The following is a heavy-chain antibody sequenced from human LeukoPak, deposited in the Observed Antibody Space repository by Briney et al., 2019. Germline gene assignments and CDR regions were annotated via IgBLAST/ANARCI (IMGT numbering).Heavy chain of an antibody. CDR1: GFSFGSSR. J-gene: IGHJ4*02. CDR2: ISTGGDTI. CDR3: ARDPASRYVYYFDY. D-gene: IGHD3-16*01. V-gene: IGHV3-48*02. Sequence: GGSLRLSCAASGFSFGSSRRNWVRQAPGKGPDWISYISTGGDTIYYADSVKGRFTISRDNANNLLYLKMNSLRDDDTAVYYCARDPASRYVYYFDYWGQGTLVTVSS.